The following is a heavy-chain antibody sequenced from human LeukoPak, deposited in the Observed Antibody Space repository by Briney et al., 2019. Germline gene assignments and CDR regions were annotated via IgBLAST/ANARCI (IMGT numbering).Heavy chain of an antibody. CDR2: ISGSGGST. CDR1: GFTFSSCA. V-gene: IGHV3-23*01. Sequence: GGSLRLSCSASGFTFSSCAMSWVRQAPGKGLEWVSAISGSGGSTYYADSVKGRFTISRDNSKNTLFLQMNSLRVEDTAVYYCARGHWGLDYWGQGTPVTVSP. D-gene: IGHD7-27*01. CDR3: ARGHWGLDY. J-gene: IGHJ4*02.